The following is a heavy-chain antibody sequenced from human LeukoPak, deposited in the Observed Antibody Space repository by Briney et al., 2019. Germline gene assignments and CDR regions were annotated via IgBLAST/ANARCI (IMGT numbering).Heavy chain of an antibody. J-gene: IGHJ4*02. CDR1: GFTVSSNY. Sequence: GGSLRLSCAASGFTVSSNYMSWIRQAPGKGLEWVSYISSSSSYTNYADSVKGRFTISRDNAKNSLYLQMNSLRAEDTAVYYCARGRAVIVPAYYFDYWGQGTLVTVSS. CDR2: ISSSSSYT. V-gene: IGHV3-11*05. CDR3: ARGRAVIVPAYYFDY. D-gene: IGHD2-2*01.